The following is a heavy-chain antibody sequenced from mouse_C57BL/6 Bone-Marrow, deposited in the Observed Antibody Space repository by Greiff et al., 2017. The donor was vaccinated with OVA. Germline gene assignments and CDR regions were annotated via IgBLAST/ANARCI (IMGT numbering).Heavy chain of an antibody. CDR3: ARDYLFAY. CDR2: IYPRSGNT. Sequence: QVQLQQSGAELARPGASVKLSCKASGYTFTSYGISWVKQRPGQGLEWIGEIYPRSGNTYYNEKFKGKATLTADKSSSTAYMELRSLTSEDSAVYFCARDYLFAYWGQGTLVTVSA. D-gene: IGHD2-4*01. CDR1: GYTFTSYG. J-gene: IGHJ3*01. V-gene: IGHV1-81*01.